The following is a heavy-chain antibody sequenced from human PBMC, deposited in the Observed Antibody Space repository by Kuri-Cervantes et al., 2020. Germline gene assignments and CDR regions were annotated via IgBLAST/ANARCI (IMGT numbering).Heavy chain of an antibody. CDR3: ARGDIVVVPAAMFLDY. D-gene: IGHD2-2*01. CDR1: GYTFISYA. J-gene: IGHJ4*02. V-gene: IGHV1-3*01. Sequence: ASVKVSCKASGYTFISYAMHWVRQAPGQRPEWMGWINAGNGNTKYSQKFQGRVTITRDTSASTAYMELSSLRSEDTAVYCCARGDIVVVPAAMFLDYWGQGTLVTVSS. CDR2: INAGNGNT.